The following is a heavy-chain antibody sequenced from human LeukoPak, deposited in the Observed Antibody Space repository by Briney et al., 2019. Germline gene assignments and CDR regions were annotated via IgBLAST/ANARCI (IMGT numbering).Heavy chain of an antibody. J-gene: IGHJ4*01. CDR1: GVSISSYF. CDR2: ISYSGGT. V-gene: IGHV4-59*01. CDR3: VRGERLGGDY. D-gene: IGHD3-10*01. Sequence: SETLSLTCSVSGVSISSYFWSWIRQSPGKGLEWIGYISYSGGTNYNPSLKSRVTISLDTSKNQFSRQLSSVTAADTAVYYCVRGERLGGDYWGHGTLVTVSS.